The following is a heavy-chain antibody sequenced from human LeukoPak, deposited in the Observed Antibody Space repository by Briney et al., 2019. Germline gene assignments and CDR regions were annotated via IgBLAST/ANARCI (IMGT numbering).Heavy chain of an antibody. J-gene: IGHJ4*02. V-gene: IGHV4-30-4*01. CDR2: IYYSGST. D-gene: IGHD3-3*01. CDR1: GGSISSGDYY. Sequence: SETLSLTCTVSGGSISSGDYYWSWIRQPPGKGLEWIGYIYYSGSTYYNPSLKSRVTISVDTSKNQFSLKLSSVTAADTAVYYCARGRHDFWSGYIDYWGQGTLVTVSS. CDR3: ARGRHDFWSGYIDY.